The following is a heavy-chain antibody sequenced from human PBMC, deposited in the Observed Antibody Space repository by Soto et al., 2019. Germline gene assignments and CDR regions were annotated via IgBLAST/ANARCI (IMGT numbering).Heavy chain of an antibody. CDR3: ANAFGGGWELLKGGQVDYYYYGMDV. Sequence: GGSLRLSCAASGFTFSSYAMSWVRQAPGKGLEWVSAISGSGGSTYYADSVKGRFTISRDNSKKTLYLQMNSLRTEDTAVYYCANAFGGGWELLKGGQVDYYYYGMDVWGQGTTVTVSS. CDR1: GFTFSSYA. D-gene: IGHD1-26*01. V-gene: IGHV3-23*01. CDR2: ISGSGGST. J-gene: IGHJ6*02.